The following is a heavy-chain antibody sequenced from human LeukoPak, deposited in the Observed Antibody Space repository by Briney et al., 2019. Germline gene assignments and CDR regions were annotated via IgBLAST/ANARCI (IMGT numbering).Heavy chain of an antibody. CDR1: GGTFSSYA. CDR3: ARAGPTNHYDILTDIYYYYMDV. CDR2: IIPIFGTA. J-gene: IGHJ6*03. Sequence: AASVKVSCKASGGTFSSYAISWVRQAPGQGLEWMGGIIPIFGTANYAQKFRGRVTITADGSTSTAYMELSSLRSEDTAVYYCARAGPTNHYDILTDIYYYYMDVWGKGTTVTISS. V-gene: IGHV1-69*13. D-gene: IGHD3-9*01.